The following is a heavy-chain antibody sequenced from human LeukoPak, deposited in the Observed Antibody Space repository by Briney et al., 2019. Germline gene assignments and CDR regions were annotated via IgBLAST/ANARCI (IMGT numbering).Heavy chain of an antibody. J-gene: IGHJ5*02. D-gene: IGHD6-19*01. CDR2: INPSDGSK. Sequence: SLKVSCKASGYTFTGYHMHWVRQAPGQGLEWIGIINPSDGSKSDAEKFPGTVTMTRDTSTSTVYMELSSLRSEDTAVYYCARDSLRTAIAMAGGNWFDPWGQRTLVSVSS. CDR1: GYTFTGYH. CDR3: ARDSLRTAIAMAGGNWFDP. V-gene: IGHV1-46*01.